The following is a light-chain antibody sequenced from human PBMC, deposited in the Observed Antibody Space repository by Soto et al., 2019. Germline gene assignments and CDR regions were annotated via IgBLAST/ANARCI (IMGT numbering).Light chain of an antibody. Sequence: QSVLTQPASVSGSPGQSITISCTGTSSDIGGYNYVSWYQQHLGKAPKLMIYEVSNRPSGVSNRFSGSKSGNTASLTISGLQAEDEADYYCSSYTTSNSLEFGGGTKLTVL. CDR2: EVS. CDR1: SSDIGGYNY. V-gene: IGLV2-14*01. J-gene: IGLJ2*01. CDR3: SSYTTSNSLE.